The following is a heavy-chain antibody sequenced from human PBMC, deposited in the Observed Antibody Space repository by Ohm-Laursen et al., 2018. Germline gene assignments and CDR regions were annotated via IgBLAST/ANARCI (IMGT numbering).Heavy chain of an antibody. Sequence: ETLSLTCTVPGDSFNTYFWSWSRRPPGKGLGWCGRMYATGSTNYTPTLKSRVSLSHDTSKNQFSLKMTSVTAADTAVYYCARDARVAGTSDAFEYWGQGTLVTVTS. CDR2: MYATGST. CDR1: GDSFNTYF. J-gene: IGHJ4*02. CDR3: ARDARVAGTSDAFEY. D-gene: IGHD1-7*01. V-gene: IGHV4-4*07.